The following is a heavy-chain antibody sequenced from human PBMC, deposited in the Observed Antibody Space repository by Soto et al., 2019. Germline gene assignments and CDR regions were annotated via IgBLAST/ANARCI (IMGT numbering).Heavy chain of an antibody. CDR3: AKGRSGWSFDY. CDR2: ISGSGGST. J-gene: IGHJ4*02. Sequence: EVPLLESGGGLVQPGGSLRLSCAASGFTFSSYAMSWVRQAPGKGLEWVSGISGSGGSTYYADSVKGRFTISRDNSKNTLYLQMNSLRAEDTAVYSCAKGRSGWSFDYWGQGTLVTVSS. D-gene: IGHD6-19*01. CDR1: GFTFSSYA. V-gene: IGHV3-23*01.